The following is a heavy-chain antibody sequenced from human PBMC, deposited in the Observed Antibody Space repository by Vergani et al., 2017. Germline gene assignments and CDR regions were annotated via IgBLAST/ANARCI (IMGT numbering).Heavy chain of an antibody. Sequence: QVQPVESGGGVVQPGRSLRLSCAASGFTFSSYGMHWVRQAPGKGLEWVAVISYDGSNKYYADSVKGRFTISRDNSKNTLYLQMNSLRAEDTAVYYCAKDRGTRSGYSYGYVGWGQGTLVTVSS. V-gene: IGHV3-30*18. D-gene: IGHD5-18*01. CDR1: GFTFSSYG. CDR2: ISYDGSNK. J-gene: IGHJ4*02. CDR3: AKDRGTRSGYSYGYVG.